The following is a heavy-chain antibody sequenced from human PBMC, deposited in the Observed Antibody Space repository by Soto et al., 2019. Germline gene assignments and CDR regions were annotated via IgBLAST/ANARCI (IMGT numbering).Heavy chain of an antibody. Sequence: SETLSLTCTVSGGSVSSSSYYWGWIRQPPGKGLEWIGSIYYSGSTYYNPSLKSRVTISVDTSKNQFSLKLSSVTAADTAVYYCARDLYSSGWYYYYVMDFWGQGTTVTVSS. CDR1: GGSVSSSSYY. CDR2: IYYSGST. D-gene: IGHD6-19*01. V-gene: IGHV4-39*01. J-gene: IGHJ6*02. CDR3: ARDLYSSGWYYYYVMDF.